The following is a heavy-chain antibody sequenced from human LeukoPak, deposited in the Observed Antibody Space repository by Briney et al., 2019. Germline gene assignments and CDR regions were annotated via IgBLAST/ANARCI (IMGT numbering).Heavy chain of an antibody. J-gene: IGHJ4*02. CDR2: ISSGGDIK. V-gene: IGHV3-30*14. CDR1: GFTFSTYD. Sequence: GGSLRLSCAASGFTFSTYDIHWVRQAPGKGLEWVAVISSGGDIKIYTDSVKDRFTISRDNSKNTLCLQMNSLRAEDTAVYYCARDLLLGAPDYFDYWGQGTLVTVSS. CDR3: ARDLLLGAPDYFDY. D-gene: IGHD1-26*01.